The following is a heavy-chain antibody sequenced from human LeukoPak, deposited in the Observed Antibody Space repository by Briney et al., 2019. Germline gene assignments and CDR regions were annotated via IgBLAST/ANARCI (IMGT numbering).Heavy chain of an antibody. CDR2: IKSKTDGGTT. Sequence: PGGSLRLSCADSGFTFSSYSMNWVRQAPGKGLEWVGRIKSKTDGGTTDYAAPVKGRFTISRDDSKNTLYLQMNSLKTEDTAVYYCTTGDCSGGSCYDYWGQGTLVTVSS. V-gene: IGHV3-15*01. D-gene: IGHD2-15*01. J-gene: IGHJ4*02. CDR1: GFTFSSYS. CDR3: TTGDCSGGSCYDY.